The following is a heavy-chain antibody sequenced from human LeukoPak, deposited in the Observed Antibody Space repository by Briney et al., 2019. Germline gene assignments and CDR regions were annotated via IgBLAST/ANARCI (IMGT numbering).Heavy chain of an antibody. V-gene: IGHV3-21*01. CDR2: ISSSSSYI. D-gene: IGHD3-9*01. Sequence: GGSLRLSCAASGFTFSSYSMNWVRQAPGKGLEWVSSISSSSSYIYYADSVKGRFTISRDNAKNSLYLQMNSLRAEDTAVYYCARATGGIRYFDWLFRFWGQGTLVTVSS. J-gene: IGHJ4*02. CDR3: ARATGGIRYFDWLFRF. CDR1: GFTFSSYS.